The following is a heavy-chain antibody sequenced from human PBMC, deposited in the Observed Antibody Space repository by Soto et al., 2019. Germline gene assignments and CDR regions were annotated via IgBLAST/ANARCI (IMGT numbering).Heavy chain of an antibody. CDR1: GGTFSDSA. V-gene: IGHV1-69*12. J-gene: IGHJ5*02. CDR3: ARDGDLRSDFWSGPLGGGWFDP. Sequence: QVQLVQSGAEVRKPGSSVKVSCKASGGTFSDSAITWVRQAPGQGLEWVRGIIPIFGSTNYAQKFQGRVTITADESTSTAYMELSSLPSEDTAVYYCARDGDLRSDFWSGPLGGGWFDPWGQGTLVTVSS. D-gene: IGHD3-3*01. CDR2: IIPIFGST.